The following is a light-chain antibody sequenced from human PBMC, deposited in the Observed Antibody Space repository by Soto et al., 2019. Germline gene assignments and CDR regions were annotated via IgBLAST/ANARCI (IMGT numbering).Light chain of an antibody. V-gene: IGLV2-23*01. CDR3: CSYAGTSIYYV. CDR1: SSDVGSYNL. CDR2: EDS. J-gene: IGLJ1*01. Sequence: QSALTQPASVSGSPGQSITISCTGTSSDVGSYNLVSWYQQHPGKAPKVMIFEDSKRPSGVSNRFSGSKSGNTASLTISGLQAEDEADYYCCSYAGTSIYYVFGTGTKLTVL.